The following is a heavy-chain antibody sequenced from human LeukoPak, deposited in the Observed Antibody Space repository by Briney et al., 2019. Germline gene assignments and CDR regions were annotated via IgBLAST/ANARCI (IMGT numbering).Heavy chain of an antibody. CDR3: AREPFWSGYYSNLHFDY. CDR1: GFTFSRFW. CDR2: INHDGSTT. J-gene: IGHJ4*02. Sequence: PGGSLRLSCAPSGFTFSRFWMHWVRQAPGKGLVWVSSINHDGSTTTYADSVKGRFTISRDNAKNTLYLQMNSLRAEDTAVYYCAREPFWSGYYSNLHFDYWGQGTLDTVSS. D-gene: IGHD3-3*01. V-gene: IGHV3-74*03.